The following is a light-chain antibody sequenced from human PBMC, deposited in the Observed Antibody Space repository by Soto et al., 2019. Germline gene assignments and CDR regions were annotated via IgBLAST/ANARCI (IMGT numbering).Light chain of an antibody. Sequence: DIQMTQSPSSLSASVGDRVTITCRASQSISSYLNWYQQKPGKAPKLLIYAESSLQSGVPSRFRGRGSGRDFTLTISSLQPEDFATYYWQQSYSTPVTFSPGTKVDIK. CDR2: AES. J-gene: IGKJ3*01. V-gene: IGKV1-39*01. CDR1: QSISSY. CDR3: QQSYSTPVT.